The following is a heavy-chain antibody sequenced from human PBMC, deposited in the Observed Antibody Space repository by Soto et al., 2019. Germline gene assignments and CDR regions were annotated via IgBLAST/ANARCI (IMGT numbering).Heavy chain of an antibody. Sequence: VGSLRLSCAASGFTFSSYAMSWVRQAPGKGLEWVSAISGSGGSTYYADSVKGRFTISRDNSKNTLYLQMNSLRAEDTAVYYCAKYKGYCSSTSCSYFDYWGQGTLVTVSS. V-gene: IGHV3-23*01. CDR2: ISGSGGST. J-gene: IGHJ4*02. CDR3: AKYKGYCSSTSCSYFDY. D-gene: IGHD2-2*01. CDR1: GFTFSSYA.